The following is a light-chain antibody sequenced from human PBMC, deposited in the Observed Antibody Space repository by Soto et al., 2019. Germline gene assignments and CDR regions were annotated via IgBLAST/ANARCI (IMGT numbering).Light chain of an antibody. Sequence: DIVMTQSPDSLAVSLGERATIHCKSSQTIFYTSTNKNYLAWYQQRPGQPPKLLIYWASDRESGVPNRFSGSGSGTDFTPTISGLQAEDVALYYCQQYYSTPFTFGPGTKVDIK. CDR3: QQYYSTPFT. V-gene: IGKV4-1*01. CDR2: WAS. CDR1: QTIFYTSTNKNY. J-gene: IGKJ3*01.